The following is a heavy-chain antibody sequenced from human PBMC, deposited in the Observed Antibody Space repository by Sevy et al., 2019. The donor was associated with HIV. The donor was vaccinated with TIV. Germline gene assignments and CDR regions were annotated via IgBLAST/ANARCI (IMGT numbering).Heavy chain of an antibody. Sequence: GGSLRLSCAASGFTFSSYSMNWVRQAPGKGLEWVSSISSSSSYIYYADSVKGRFTISRDNAKNSLYLQMNSLRAEDTAVYYCASPPTGRDYYDSSGYEWYFDYWGQGTLVTVSS. CDR1: GFTFSSYS. CDR3: ASPPTGRDYYDSSGYEWYFDY. V-gene: IGHV3-21*01. D-gene: IGHD3-22*01. J-gene: IGHJ4*02. CDR2: ISSSSSYI.